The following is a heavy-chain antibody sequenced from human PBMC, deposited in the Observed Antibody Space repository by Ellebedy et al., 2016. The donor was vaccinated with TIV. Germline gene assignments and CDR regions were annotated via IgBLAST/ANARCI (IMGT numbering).Heavy chain of an antibody. CDR3: AKDTTSRAGAVDY. CDR1: GFIFSDSY. V-gene: IGHV3-11*04. J-gene: IGHJ4*02. Sequence: GESLKISCAASGFIFSDSYMSWLRPAPGKGLEWVAYISSSGSSIYYADSVKGRFTISRDNAKNSLYLQMNSLRVEDTALYYCAKDTTSRAGAVDYWGQGTLVTVSS. D-gene: IGHD1-1*01. CDR2: ISSSGSSI.